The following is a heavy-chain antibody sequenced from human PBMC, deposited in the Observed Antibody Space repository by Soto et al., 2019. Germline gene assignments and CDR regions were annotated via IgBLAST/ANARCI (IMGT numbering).Heavy chain of an antibody. CDR3: ARQDDILTGYYRIDY. V-gene: IGHV4-39*01. J-gene: IGHJ4*02. Sequence: SDTLSLTCTVSGGSISSISYYWGWIRQPPGKGLEWIGSIYYSGSTYYNPSLKSRVTISVDTSKSQFSLKLSSVTAADTAVYYCARQDDILTGYYRIDYWGQGTLVTVSS. CDR2: IYYSGST. D-gene: IGHD3-9*01. CDR1: GGSISSISYY.